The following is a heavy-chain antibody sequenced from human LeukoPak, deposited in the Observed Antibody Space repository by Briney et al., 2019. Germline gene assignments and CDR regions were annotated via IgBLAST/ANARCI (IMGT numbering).Heavy chain of an antibody. J-gene: IGHJ4*02. Sequence: GGSLRLSCAVAGVAFNSYFMGWVRQAPGKGLEWVSIISIEGITYYADSVKGRFTISRDKSKNTLYLQMNSLRVEDTAFYYCARGRGGDWGQGALVTVSS. D-gene: IGHD2-15*01. CDR1: GVAFNSYF. CDR2: ISIEGIT. V-gene: IGHV3-53*01. CDR3: ARGRGGD.